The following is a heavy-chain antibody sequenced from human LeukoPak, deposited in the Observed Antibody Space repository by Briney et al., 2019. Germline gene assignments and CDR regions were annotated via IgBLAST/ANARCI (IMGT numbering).Heavy chain of an antibody. V-gene: IGHV1-2*02. D-gene: IGHD3-10*01. CDR2: INPNSGGT. J-gene: IGHJ6*03. Sequence: ASVKVSCKASGYTFTGYYMHWVRQAPGQGLEWMGWINPNSGGTNYAQKFQGRVTMTRDTSISTAYMELSRLRSDDTAVYYCARDLVRGVKAYYMDVWGKGTTVTISS. CDR3: ARDLVRGVKAYYMDV. CDR1: GYTFTGYY.